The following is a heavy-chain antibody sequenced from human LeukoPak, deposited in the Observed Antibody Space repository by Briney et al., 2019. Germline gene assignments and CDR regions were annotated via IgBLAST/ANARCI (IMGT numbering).Heavy chain of an antibody. CDR3: ARGTMMVGP. CDR1: GGSISSYY. Sequence: PSETLSLTCTVSGGSISSYYWSWIRQPPGKGLEYIGYIYYSGSTNYNPSLKGRVTMSVDTSKNQFSLKVRSVTAADTAVYYCARGTMMVGPWGQGTLVTVSS. D-gene: IGHD3-22*01. V-gene: IGHV4-59*01. J-gene: IGHJ5*02. CDR2: IYYSGST.